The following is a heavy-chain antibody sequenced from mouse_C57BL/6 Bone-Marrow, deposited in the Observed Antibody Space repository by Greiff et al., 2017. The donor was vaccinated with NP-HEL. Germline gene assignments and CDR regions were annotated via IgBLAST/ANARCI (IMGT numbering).Heavy chain of an antibody. Sequence: EVKVVESGGGLVKPGGSLKLSCAASGFTFSSYAMSWVRQTPEKRLEWVATISDGGSYTYYPDNVKGRFTISRDNAKNNLYLQMSHLKSEDTAMYYCARGSTTNWGYYAMDYWGQGTSVTVSS. CDR2: ISDGGSYT. D-gene: IGHD2-14*01. V-gene: IGHV5-4*03. CDR1: GFTFSSYA. CDR3: ARGSTTNWGYYAMDY. J-gene: IGHJ4*01.